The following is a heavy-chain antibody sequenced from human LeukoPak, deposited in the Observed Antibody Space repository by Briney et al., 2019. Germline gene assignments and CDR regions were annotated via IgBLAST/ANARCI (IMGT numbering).Heavy chain of an antibody. CDR1: GFTFSTYAM. J-gene: IGHJ5*02. CDR2: IYHSGST. V-gene: IGHV4-4*02. D-gene: IGHD3-3*01. CDR3: ARKGFGVVITWFDT. Sequence: GSLRLSCAASGFTFSTYAMSWVRQPPGKGLEWIGEIYHSGSTNYNPSLKSRVTISVDKSKNQFSLKLSSVTAADTAVYYCARKGFGVVITWFDTWGQGTLVTVSS.